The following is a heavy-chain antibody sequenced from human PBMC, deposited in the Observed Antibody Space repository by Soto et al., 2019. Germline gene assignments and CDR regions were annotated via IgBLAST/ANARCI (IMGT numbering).Heavy chain of an antibody. CDR2: ISYDGSNK. D-gene: IGHD6-19*01. V-gene: IGHV3-30*18. CDR1: GFTFSSYG. CDR3: ANDFYSEWLVGNGYYYYGMDV. Sequence: GGSLRLSCAASGFTFSSYGMHWVRQAPGKGLEWVAVISYDGSNKYYADSVKGRFTISRDNSKNTLYLQMNSLRAEDTAVYYCANDFYSEWLVGNGYYYYGMDVSGQGTTVTVSS. J-gene: IGHJ6*02.